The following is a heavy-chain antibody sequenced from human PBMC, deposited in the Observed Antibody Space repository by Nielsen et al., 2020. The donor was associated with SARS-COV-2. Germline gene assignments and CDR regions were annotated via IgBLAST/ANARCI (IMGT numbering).Heavy chain of an antibody. CDR2: RSWNSGSI. CDR1: GFTFDDYA. V-gene: IGHV3-9*01. J-gene: IGHJ6*02. D-gene: IGHD3-16*01. CDR3: AKDGDYGTYGMYD. Sequence: LKISCAASGFTFDDYAMHCVRQAPGTGLEWVSGRSWNSGSIGYADSVKGRFTISRDNAKHSLYLKMHSLRAEAPALYYCAKDGDYGTYGMYDWGPGPTVTVSS.